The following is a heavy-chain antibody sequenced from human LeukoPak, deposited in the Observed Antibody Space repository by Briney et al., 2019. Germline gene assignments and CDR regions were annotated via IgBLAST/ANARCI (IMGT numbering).Heavy chain of an antibody. V-gene: IGHV3-30*04. D-gene: IGHD1-1*01. CDR2: ISYDGSNK. CDR3: AKATGALGN. Sequence: QSGRSLRLSCAASGFTFSSYAMHWVRQAPGKGLEWVAVISYDGSNKYYADSVKGRFTISRDNSKNTLYLQMNSLTAEDTAIYYCAKATGALGNWGQGTLVTVSS. CDR1: GFTFSSYA. J-gene: IGHJ4*02.